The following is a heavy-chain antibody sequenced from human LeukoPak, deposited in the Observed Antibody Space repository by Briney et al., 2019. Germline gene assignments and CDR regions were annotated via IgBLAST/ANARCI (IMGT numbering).Heavy chain of an antibody. Sequence: QAGGSLRLSCAASGFTFSSYAMSWVRQAPGKGLEWVSAISGSGGSTYYADSVKGRFTISRDNSKNTLFLQMNSLRAEDTAVYYCAKHVEDCSSTSCYGSPFDYWGQGALVTVSS. CDR1: GFTFSSYA. J-gene: IGHJ4*02. CDR3: AKHVEDCSSTSCYGSPFDY. CDR2: ISGSGGST. D-gene: IGHD2-2*01. V-gene: IGHV3-23*01.